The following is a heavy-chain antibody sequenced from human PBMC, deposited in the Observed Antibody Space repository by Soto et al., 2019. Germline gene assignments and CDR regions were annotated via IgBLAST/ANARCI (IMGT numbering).Heavy chain of an antibody. CDR3: ARAYLRYFDWSSLYFDY. J-gene: IGHJ4*02. Sequence: PWETLSLTFTVSGGSISSYYWSWIRQPPGRGLEWIGYIYYSGSTNYNPSLKSRVTISVDTSKNQFSLKLSSVTAADTAVYYCARAYLRYFDWSSLYFDYWGQGTLVTVSS. CDR2: IYYSGST. CDR1: GGSISSYY. D-gene: IGHD3-9*01. V-gene: IGHV4-59*01.